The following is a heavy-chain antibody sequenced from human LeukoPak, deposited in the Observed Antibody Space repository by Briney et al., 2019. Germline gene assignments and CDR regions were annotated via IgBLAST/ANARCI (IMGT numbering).Heavy chain of an antibody. Sequence: ASVKVSCKASGYAFTNYGITWVRQAPGQGLEWMVWISAYNTNTNYAQKLQGRVTMTTDTSTSTAYMELRSLRSDDTAVYYCARVVLDHYYDSSGYLGTLDYWGQGTLVTVSS. CDR2: ISAYNTNT. CDR1: GYAFTNYG. V-gene: IGHV1-18*01. J-gene: IGHJ4*02. CDR3: ARVVLDHYYDSSGYLGTLDY. D-gene: IGHD3-22*01.